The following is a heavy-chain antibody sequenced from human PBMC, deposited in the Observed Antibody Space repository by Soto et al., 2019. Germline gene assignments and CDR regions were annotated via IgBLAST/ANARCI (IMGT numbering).Heavy chain of an antibody. CDR1: GFTFSSYN. J-gene: IGHJ6*02. V-gene: IGHV3-21*04. D-gene: IGHD3-16*01. Sequence: EVQLVESGGGLVKPGGSLRLSCAASGFTFSSYNMNWVRQAPGKGLEWVSSISSSSSYIYYADSVKGRFTVSRDNTKNSICLRRNGLGTEDTVAYYCAGTRSYGFYYYYYCYGMDVWGRGATDTVSS. CDR2: ISSSSSYI. CDR3: AGTRSYGFYYYYYCYGMDV.